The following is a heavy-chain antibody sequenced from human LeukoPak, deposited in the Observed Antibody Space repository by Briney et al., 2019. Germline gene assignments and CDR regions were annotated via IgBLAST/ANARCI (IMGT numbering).Heavy chain of an antibody. CDR1: GFTFSHYG. V-gene: IGHV3-23*01. J-gene: IGHJ5*02. CDR2: ISGSGGST. CDR3: AKAGAVRFDP. Sequence: GGTLLLSCAAAGFTFSHYGMTWVRPAPGKGLEWVSAISGSGGSTYYAGSVKGRFTISTDNSKNTLYLHMNSLRADDTSVYYCAKAGAVRFDPWGQGTLVTVSS. D-gene: IGHD3-10*01.